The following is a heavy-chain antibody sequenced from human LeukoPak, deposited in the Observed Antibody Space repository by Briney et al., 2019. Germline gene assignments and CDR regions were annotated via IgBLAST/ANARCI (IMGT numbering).Heavy chain of an antibody. V-gene: IGHV3-33*01. CDR3: AREMGLNIVATFGY. CDR2: IWYDGSNK. D-gene: IGHD5-12*01. CDR1: GFTFSTYG. J-gene: IGHJ4*02. Sequence: GRSLRLSCAASGFTFSTYGMHWVRQAPGKGLEWVAIIWYDGSNKYYADSVKGRFTISRDNSKNTLYLQMNSLRAEDTAVYYCAREMGLNIVATFGYWGQGTLVTVSS.